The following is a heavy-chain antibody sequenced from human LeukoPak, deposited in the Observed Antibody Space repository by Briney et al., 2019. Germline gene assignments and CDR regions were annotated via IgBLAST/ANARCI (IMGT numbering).Heavy chain of an antibody. J-gene: IGHJ4*02. CDR1: GFTFSSYA. D-gene: IGHD3-10*01. CDR3: AKTMVRGASTPYYFDY. Sequence: GESLKISCAASGFTFSSYAMSWVRQAPGKGLEWVSAISGSGGSTYYADSVKGRFTISRDNSKNTLYLQMNSLRAEDTAVYYCAKTMVRGASTPYYFDYWGQGTLVTVSS. CDR2: ISGSGGST. V-gene: IGHV3-23*01.